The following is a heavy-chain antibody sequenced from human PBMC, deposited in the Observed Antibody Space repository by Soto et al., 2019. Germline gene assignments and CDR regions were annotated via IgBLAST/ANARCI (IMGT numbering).Heavy chain of an antibody. J-gene: IGHJ6*02. Sequence: SETRSLTCSVSGGPLNAYYWTWIRQPPGKRLEWLGHISYNGITNYNPSLKSRVTMSVDTSKNQISLKLSSVTVADTAMYYCTRGGGPHRRHYYSAMDVWGQGTTVTVSS. D-gene: IGHD3-16*01. V-gene: IGHV4-59*12. CDR2: ISYNGIT. CDR1: GGPLNAYY. CDR3: TRGGGPHRRHYYSAMDV.